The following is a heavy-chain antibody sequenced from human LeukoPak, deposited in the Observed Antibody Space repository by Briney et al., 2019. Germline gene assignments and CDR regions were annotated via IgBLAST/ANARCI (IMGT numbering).Heavy chain of an antibody. D-gene: IGHD2-2*01. V-gene: IGHV3-30*01. CDR3: ARTDCSSTSCHYPARRRPFDP. CDR2: ISYDGSIK. J-gene: IGHJ5*02. CDR1: GFTFSSYA. Sequence: GGSLRLSCAASGFTFSSYAMHWVRQAPGKGLEWVSIISYDGSIKYYADSVKGRFTIFRDNSKDTLYLQMNSLRAEDTAVYYCARTDCSSTSCHYPARRRPFDPWGQGTLVTVSS.